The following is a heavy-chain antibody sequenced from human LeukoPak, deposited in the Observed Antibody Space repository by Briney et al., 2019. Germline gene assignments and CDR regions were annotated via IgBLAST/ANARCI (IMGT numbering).Heavy chain of an antibody. D-gene: IGHD6-13*01. CDR1: GFTFSSYS. Sequence: GGSLRLSCAASGFTFSSYSMNWVRQAPGKGLEWVSSISSSSSYIYYANSVKGRFTISRDNAKNSLYLQMNSLRAEDTAVYYCARDRPHSSSWYGLGAFDIWGQGTMVTVSS. CDR2: ISSSSSYI. V-gene: IGHV3-21*01. J-gene: IGHJ3*02. CDR3: ARDRPHSSSWYGLGAFDI.